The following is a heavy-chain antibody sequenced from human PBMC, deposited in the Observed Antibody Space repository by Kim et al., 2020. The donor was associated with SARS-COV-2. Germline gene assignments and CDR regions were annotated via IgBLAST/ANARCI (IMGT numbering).Heavy chain of an antibody. Sequence: GGSLRLSCAASGFTFSTYAMNWVRQTSGKGLEWVSTISGSGVNTYYADSVKGRFTVSRDNSKNTLYLQMNSLRAEDTAIYYCARKFYYEGLGYYYFDYWGQGTLVTVSS. CDR3: ARKFYYEGLGYYYFDY. J-gene: IGHJ4*02. CDR1: GFTFSTYA. V-gene: IGHV3-23*01. D-gene: IGHD3-22*01. CDR2: ISGSGVNT.